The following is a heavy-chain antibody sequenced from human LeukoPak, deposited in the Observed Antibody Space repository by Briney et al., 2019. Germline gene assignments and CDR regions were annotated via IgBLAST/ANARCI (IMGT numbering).Heavy chain of an antibody. J-gene: IGHJ3*01. D-gene: IGHD4/OR15-4a*01. V-gene: IGHV1-18*01. CDR3: ARQGARGAFDF. Sequence: ASVKVSCKASGYTFISHGISWVRQAPGQGLEWMGWISGYNGNTKYAQNFQGRVTMTTDTSTSTTYMELRNLKSDDTAMYYCARQGARGAFDFWGQGTVVTVSS. CDR1: GYTFISHG. CDR2: ISGYNGNT.